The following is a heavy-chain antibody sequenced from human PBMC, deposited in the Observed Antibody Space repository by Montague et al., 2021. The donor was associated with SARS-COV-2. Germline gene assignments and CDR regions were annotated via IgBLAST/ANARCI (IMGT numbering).Heavy chain of an antibody. CDR2: NYNSGST. CDR1: GHSIWSSDW. D-gene: IGHD3-3*01. V-gene: IGHV4-4*02. J-gene: IGHJ4*02. Sequence: SETLSLTCSVSGHSIWSSDWWTWVRQPPGKGLEWMGDNYNSGSTNNNPSLKSRATISVDKTKNQFSQTLTSLTAADTAVYYCARAQKTISGMLIPPYYFDFWGQGTLVTVSS. CDR3: ARAQKTISGMLIPPYYFDF.